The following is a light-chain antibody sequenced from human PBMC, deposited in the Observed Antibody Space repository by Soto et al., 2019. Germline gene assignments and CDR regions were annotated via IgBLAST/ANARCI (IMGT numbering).Light chain of an antibody. Sequence: QSVLTQPASVSGSPGQSIAISCTGTSSDVGGYNYVSWYQQHPGKAPKLMIYDVNNRPSGVSNRFSGSKSGNTASLTISGLQAEDEADYYCCSYTTSSTYVFETGTKVTVL. J-gene: IGLJ1*01. CDR2: DVN. CDR3: CSYTTSSTYV. V-gene: IGLV2-14*03. CDR1: SSDVGGYNY.